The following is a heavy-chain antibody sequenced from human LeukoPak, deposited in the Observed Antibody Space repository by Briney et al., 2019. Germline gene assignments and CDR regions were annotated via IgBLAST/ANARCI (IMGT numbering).Heavy chain of an antibody. CDR2: ISFDGTNK. D-gene: IGHD5-24*01. Sequence: GGSLRLSCAASGFIFSSYAMHWVRQAPGKGLDWVAVISFDGTNKYYTDSVKGRFTVSRDNVKNSLFLQMNSLRAEDTAIYYCTRVGYIDEGIDYWGQGTLVTVSS. CDR1: GFIFSSYA. CDR3: TRVGYIDEGIDY. J-gene: IGHJ4*02. V-gene: IGHV3-30-3*01.